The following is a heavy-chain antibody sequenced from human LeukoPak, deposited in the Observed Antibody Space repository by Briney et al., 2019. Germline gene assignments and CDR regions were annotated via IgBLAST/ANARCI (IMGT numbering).Heavy chain of an antibody. J-gene: IGHJ4*02. CDR3: AKIGYYYDSSGYYYFDY. CDR2: ISGSGGGT. D-gene: IGHD3-22*01. V-gene: IGHV3-23*01. CDR1: GFTFSSYA. Sequence: PGGSLRLSCAASGFTFSSYAMSWVRQAPGKGLEWVSKISGSGGGTYYADSVKGRFTISRDSSKNTLYLQMNSLRVEDTAVYYCAKIGYYYDSSGYYYFDYWGQGTLVTVSS.